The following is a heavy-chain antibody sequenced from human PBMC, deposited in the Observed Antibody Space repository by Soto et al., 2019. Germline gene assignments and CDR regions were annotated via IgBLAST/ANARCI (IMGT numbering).Heavy chain of an antibody. CDR2: ISSSASHI. D-gene: IGHD2-15*01. J-gene: IGHJ5*02. V-gene: IGHV3-21*01. CDR1: GFSFSSYS. CDR3: ARGYTGYCSGGTCDRFDP. Sequence: EVQLVESGGGLVKPGGSLRLSCAASGFSFSSYSMNWVRQAPGTGLEWVSSISSSASHINYADSVKGRFTISRDNAKKSLYLQMNSLRAEDTAVYYCARGYTGYCSGGTCDRFDPWGQGTLVTVSS.